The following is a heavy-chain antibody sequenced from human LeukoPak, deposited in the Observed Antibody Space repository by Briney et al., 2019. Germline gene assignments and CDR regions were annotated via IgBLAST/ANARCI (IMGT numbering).Heavy chain of an antibody. CDR2: ISAYNGNT. CDR1: GYTFTSYG. D-gene: IGHD3-22*01. V-gene: IGHV1-18*01. J-gene: IGHJ5*02. CDR3: ATRLSYYYDSSGYPHRGWFDP. Sequence: ASVKVSCKASGYTFTSYGISWVRQAPGQGLEWMGWISAYNGNTNYAQKFQGRVTMTEDTSTDTAYMELSSLRSEDTAVYYCATRLSYYYDSSGYPHRGWFDPWGQGTLVTVSS.